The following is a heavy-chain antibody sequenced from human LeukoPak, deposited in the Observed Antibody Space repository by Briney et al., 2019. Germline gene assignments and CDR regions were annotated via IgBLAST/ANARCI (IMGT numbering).Heavy chain of an antibody. CDR3: ARGLRASYYYHYMDV. CDR1: SGSISTSNYY. V-gene: IGHV4-39*07. CDR2: INHSGST. J-gene: IGHJ6*03. D-gene: IGHD5-12*01. Sequence: SETLSLTCTVSSGSISTSNYYWGWIRQPPGKGLEWIGEINHSGSTNYNPSLKSRVTISVDTSKNQFSLKLTSVTAADTAVYYCARGLRASYYYHYMDVWGKGTTVTISS.